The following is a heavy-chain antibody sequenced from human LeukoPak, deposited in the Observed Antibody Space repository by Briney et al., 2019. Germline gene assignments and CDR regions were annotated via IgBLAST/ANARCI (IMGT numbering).Heavy chain of an antibody. J-gene: IGHJ4*02. D-gene: IGHD6-19*01. Sequence: GGTLRLSCVASEFTFSSHAMNWVRQAPGKGLEWVSSISGGGESTYYADSVKGRFTVSRDNSKNTLYLQINSLRGEDTAVYYCAKGKYSSGGVPDYWGQGTLVTVSS. CDR2: ISGGGEST. CDR1: EFTFSSHA. CDR3: AKGKYSSGGVPDY. V-gene: IGHV3-23*01.